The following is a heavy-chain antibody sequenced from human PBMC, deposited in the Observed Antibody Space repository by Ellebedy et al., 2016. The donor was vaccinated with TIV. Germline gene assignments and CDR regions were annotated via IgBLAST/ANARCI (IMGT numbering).Heavy chain of an antibody. CDR1: GLSVSNNAMR. D-gene: IGHD1-1*01. Sequence: SGPTLVKPTETLTLTCTLSGLSVSNNAMRVRWIRQPNGKAPEWLARLDWDDDKFYSKALKTRLTISKDTFRNQVVLTMTAMDPVYTATYYCARIWKDAFDVWGQGTTVTVSS. J-gene: IGHJ3*01. V-gene: IGHV2-70*04. CDR3: ARIWKDAFDV. CDR2: LDWDDDK.